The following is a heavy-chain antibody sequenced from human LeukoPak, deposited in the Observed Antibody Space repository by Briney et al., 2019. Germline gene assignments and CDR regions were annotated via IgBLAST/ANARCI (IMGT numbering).Heavy chain of an antibody. D-gene: IGHD3-22*01. CDR1: GGSISSYY. Sequence: SETLSLTCTVSGGSISSYYWSWIRQPPGKGLEWIGYIYYSGSTNYNPSLKSRVTISIDTSKNQFSLNLRSVTAADTAVYYCAGKYYYDSSGYFYVDWWGQGTLVTVSS. CDR3: AGKYYYDSSGYFYVDW. CDR2: IYYSGST. V-gene: IGHV4-59*08. J-gene: IGHJ4*02.